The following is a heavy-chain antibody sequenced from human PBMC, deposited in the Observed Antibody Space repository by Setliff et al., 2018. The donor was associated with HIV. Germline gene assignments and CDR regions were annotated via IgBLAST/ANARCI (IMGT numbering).Heavy chain of an antibody. V-gene: IGHV5-51*01. CDR2: IYPADSDT. CDR1: GYNFTSFW. J-gene: IGHJ4*02. Sequence: PGESLKISCKGSGYNFTSFWIAWVRQMPGKGLEWMGIIYPADSDTRYSPSFQGQVTISADKSISTAFLQWRILKASDTAIYYCARLPSLLWFGELNYYFDYWGQGTLVTVSS. CDR3: ARLPSLLWFGELNYYFDY. D-gene: IGHD3-10*01.